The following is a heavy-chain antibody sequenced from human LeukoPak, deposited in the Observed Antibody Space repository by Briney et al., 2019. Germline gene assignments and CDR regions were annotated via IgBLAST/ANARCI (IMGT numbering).Heavy chain of an antibody. Sequence: GESLRLSCAASGFAFRTYAMSWVRQAPGKGLEWVADMSPDGSDKTYVDSVKGRLTISRDNAKQSLYLQMDSLTAEDTAVYYCVTSWCRQQRDYWGQGTLVTVSS. D-gene: IGHD2-8*01. CDR2: MSPDGSDK. J-gene: IGHJ4*02. CDR1: GFAFRTYA. V-gene: IGHV3-7*01. CDR3: VTSWCRQQRDY.